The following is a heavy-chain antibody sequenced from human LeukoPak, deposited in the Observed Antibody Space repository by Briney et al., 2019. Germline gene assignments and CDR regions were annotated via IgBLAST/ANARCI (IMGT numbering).Heavy chain of an antibody. J-gene: IGHJ5*02. CDR1: GFSLSTSGMC. Sequence: ASGPALVKPTQTLTLTCTFSGFSLSTSGMCVSWIRQPPGKALEWLALIDWDDDKYYSTSLKTRLTISKDASKNQVVLTMTNMDPVDTATYCCALSPVVAATQGWFDPWGQGTLVTVSS. D-gene: IGHD2-15*01. CDR2: IDWDDDK. CDR3: ALSPVVAATQGWFDP. V-gene: IGHV2-70*01.